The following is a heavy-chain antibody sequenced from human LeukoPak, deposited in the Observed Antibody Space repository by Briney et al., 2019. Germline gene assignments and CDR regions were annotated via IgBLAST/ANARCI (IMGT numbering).Heavy chain of an antibody. CDR2: IYHSGST. CDR3: ARRTTYYGWRPSESPSCFDY. D-gene: IGHD2-21*01. V-gene: IGHV4-39*07. J-gene: IGHJ4*02. Sequence: PSETLSLTCTVSGRPISSSSYYWGWIRQPPGKGLEWIGSIYHSGSTYYNPSHKRRVTISIDTSKNQFSLQLRSVTAADTAVYYCARRTTYYGWRPSESPSCFDYWGQGVLVTVSS. CDR1: GRPISSSSYY.